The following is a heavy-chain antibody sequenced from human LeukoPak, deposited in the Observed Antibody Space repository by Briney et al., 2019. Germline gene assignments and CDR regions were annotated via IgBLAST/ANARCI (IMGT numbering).Heavy chain of an antibody. V-gene: IGHV1-18*01. CDR3: ARDLHDTYYYGSGSYSYYFDY. Sequence: ASVKVSCKASGYTFTSYGISWVRQAPGQGLEWMGWISAYNGNTNYAQKLQGRVTMTTDTSTNTAYMELRSLRSDDTAVYYCARDLHDTYYYGSGSYSYYFDYWGQGTLVTVSS. J-gene: IGHJ4*02. CDR2: ISAYNGNT. CDR1: GYTFTSYG. D-gene: IGHD3-10*01.